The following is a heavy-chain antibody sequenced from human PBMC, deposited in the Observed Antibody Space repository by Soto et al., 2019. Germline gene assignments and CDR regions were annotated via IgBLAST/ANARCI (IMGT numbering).Heavy chain of an antibody. J-gene: IGHJ6*02. V-gene: IGHV3-30-3*01. D-gene: IGHD3-22*01. CDR1: GVTFSSYG. Sequence: GGSLRLSCAASGVTFSSYGMHWARQAPGKGLEGVAVISYDGSNKYYADSVKGRFTISRDNSKNTLYLQINSLRAEDTAVYYCAKENYFDTGGDYYCAMDVWGQGTTVTVSS. CDR2: ISYDGSNK. CDR3: AKENYFDTGGDYYCAMDV.